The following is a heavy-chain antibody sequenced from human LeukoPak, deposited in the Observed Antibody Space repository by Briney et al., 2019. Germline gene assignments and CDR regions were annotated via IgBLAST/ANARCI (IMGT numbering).Heavy chain of an antibody. Sequence: GASVKVSCKASGYTFTGYYMHWVRQAPGKGLEWMGGFDPDDGETIYAQKFQGRVTMTEDTSTDTAYMELSSLRSEDTAVYYCATDGSLIAAAGTVNWGQGTLVTVSS. D-gene: IGHD6-13*01. CDR2: FDPDDGET. J-gene: IGHJ4*02. CDR3: ATDGSLIAAAGTVN. CDR1: GYTFTGYY. V-gene: IGHV1-24*01.